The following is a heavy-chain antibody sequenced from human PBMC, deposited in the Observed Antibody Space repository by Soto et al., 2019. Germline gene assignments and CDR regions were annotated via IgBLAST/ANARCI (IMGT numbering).Heavy chain of an antibody. CDR2: IYHSGST. CDR3: ARSKYSSSSGLDY. CDR1: GGSISSSNW. Sequence: SETLSLTCAVSGGSISSSNWWSWVRQPPGKGLEWIGEIYHSGSTNYNSSLKSRVTISVDKSKNQFSLKLSSVTAADTAVYYCARSKYSSSSGLDYWGQGTLVTVSS. J-gene: IGHJ4*02. D-gene: IGHD6-6*01. V-gene: IGHV4-4*02.